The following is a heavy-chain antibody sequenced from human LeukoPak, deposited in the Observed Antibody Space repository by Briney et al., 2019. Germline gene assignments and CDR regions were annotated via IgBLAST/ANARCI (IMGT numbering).Heavy chain of an antibody. CDR2: IYSSGST. CDR3: ARSRSESNSLFYYYYYMDV. V-gene: IGHV4-61*02. Sequence: SESLSLTCTVSGGSFSSGTYYWTWIRPPPEKGLEWIWRIYSSGSTNYNPSLKSRVTISVDTSKNQFSLKLSSVTAADTAVYYCARSRSESNSLFYYYYYMDVWGKGTTVTVSS. J-gene: IGHJ6*03. CDR1: GGSFSSGTYY. D-gene: IGHD1-26*01.